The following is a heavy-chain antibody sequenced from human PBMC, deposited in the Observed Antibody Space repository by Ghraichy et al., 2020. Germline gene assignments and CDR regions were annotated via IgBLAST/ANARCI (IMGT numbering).Heavy chain of an antibody. CDR3: ASVANYGFWSGDYNGLY. D-gene: IGHD3-3*01. CDR2: VYYSGTT. V-gene: IGHV4-39*01. CDR1: GGSISSSSYY. Sequence: SETLSLTCTVSGGSISSSSYYWGWIRQPPGKGLEWIGSVYYSGTTYYNPSLKSRVTISVDTSKNQFSLKMSSVTAADTAVYYCASVANYGFWSGDYNGLYWGQGTRVTVTS. J-gene: IGHJ4*02.